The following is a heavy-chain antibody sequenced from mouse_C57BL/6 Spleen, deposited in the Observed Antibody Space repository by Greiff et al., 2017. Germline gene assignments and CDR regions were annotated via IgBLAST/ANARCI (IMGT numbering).Heavy chain of an antibody. CDR2: INPNNGGP. Sequence: VQLQQSGPELVKPGASVKISCKASGYTFNDYYMNWVKQSPGQSLEWIGDINPNNGGPGYNQKFKGKATLTVDTSSSTAYLELRSLTSEDSEVYSCARQLGRGAMDYWGQGTSVTVCS. D-gene: IGHD4-1*02. J-gene: IGHJ4*01. CDR3: ARQLGRGAMDY. V-gene: IGHV1-26*01. CDR1: GYTFNDYY.